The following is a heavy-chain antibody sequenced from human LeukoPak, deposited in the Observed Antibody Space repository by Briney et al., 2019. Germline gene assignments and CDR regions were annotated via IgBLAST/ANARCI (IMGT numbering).Heavy chain of an antibody. V-gene: IGHV4-30-4*01. CDR2: IYYSGST. CDR1: GGSISSGDYY. CDR3: ARDYRPYSSSWYYDY. Sequence: SETLSLTCTVSGGSISSGDYYWSWIRQPPGKGLEWIGYIYYSGSTYYNPSLKSRVTISLDTSKNQFSLKLSSVTAADTAVYYCARDYRPYSSSWYYDYWGQGTLVTVSS. D-gene: IGHD6-13*01. J-gene: IGHJ4*02.